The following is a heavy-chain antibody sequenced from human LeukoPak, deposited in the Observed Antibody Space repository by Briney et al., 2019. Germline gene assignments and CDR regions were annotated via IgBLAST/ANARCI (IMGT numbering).Heavy chain of an antibody. CDR2: ISSSSSTI. D-gene: IGHD3-22*01. J-gene: IGHJ3*02. V-gene: IGHV3-48*01. CDR1: GFTFSSYS. Sequence: GGSLRLSCAASGFTFSSYSMNWVRQAPGKGLEWVSYISSSSSTIYYADSVKGRFTISRDNSKNTLYLQMNSLRAEDTAVYYCARAYYYDSSGPDAFDIWGQGTMVTVSS. CDR3: ARAYYYDSSGPDAFDI.